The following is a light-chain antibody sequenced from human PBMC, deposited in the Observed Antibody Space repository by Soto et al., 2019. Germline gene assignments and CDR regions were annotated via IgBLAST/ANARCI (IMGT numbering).Light chain of an antibody. CDR2: NVF. Sequence: QSVLTQPASVSGSPGQSITISCTGTSRDVGGYNYVSWYQKNPGKAPKLMIYNVFNRPSGVSDRFSGSKSGNTASLTISGLQAEDEADYYCSYYSNITTLYVFGTGTKVTVL. V-gene: IGLV2-14*03. J-gene: IGLJ1*01. CDR3: SYYSNITTLYV. CDR1: SRDVGGYNY.